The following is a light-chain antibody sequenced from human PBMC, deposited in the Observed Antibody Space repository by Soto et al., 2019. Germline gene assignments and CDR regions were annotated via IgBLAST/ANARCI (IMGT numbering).Light chain of an antibody. J-gene: IGKJ4*01. Sequence: EIVMTQSPATLSVSPGEKATLSCRASQSVSNNLAWYQQKPGQAPRLLIYFASTRATGIPARFSGSGSGTEIPLTISSRQSKDFAVYYWKQYNNWPLTFGGGTKVETK. CDR1: QSVSNN. CDR2: FAS. CDR3: KQYNNWPLT. V-gene: IGKV3-15*01.